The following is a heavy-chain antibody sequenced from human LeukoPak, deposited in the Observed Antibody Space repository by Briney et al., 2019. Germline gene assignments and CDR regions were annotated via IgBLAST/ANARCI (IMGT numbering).Heavy chain of an antibody. V-gene: IGHV6-1*01. CDR2: TYYRSTWYN. D-gene: IGHD2-2*01. Sequence: SQTLSLTCAISGDSVSSNSVTWNSIRESPSRGLEWLGRTYYRSTWYNDYAVSVRGRITVNPDTSKNQFSLHLNSVTPEDTAVYYCARRLTQYDCFDPWGQGILVTVSS. CDR1: GDSVSSNSVT. CDR3: ARRLTQYDCFDP. J-gene: IGHJ5*02.